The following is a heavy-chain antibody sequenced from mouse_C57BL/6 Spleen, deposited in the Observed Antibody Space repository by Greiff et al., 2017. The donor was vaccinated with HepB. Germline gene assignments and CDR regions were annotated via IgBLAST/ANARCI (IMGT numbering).Heavy chain of an antibody. V-gene: IGHV5-4*01. Sequence: EVKLMESGGGLVKPGGSLKLSCAASGFTFSSYAMSWVRQTPEKRLEWVATISDGGSYTYYPDNVKGRFTISRDNAKNNLYLQMSHLKSEDTAMYYCARDERKGYFDYWGQGTTLTVSS. CDR1: GFTFSSYA. CDR3: ARDERKGYFDY. CDR2: ISDGGSYT. J-gene: IGHJ2*01.